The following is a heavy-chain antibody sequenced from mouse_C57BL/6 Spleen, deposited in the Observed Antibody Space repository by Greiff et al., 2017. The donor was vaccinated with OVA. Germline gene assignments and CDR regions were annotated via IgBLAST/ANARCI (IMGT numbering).Heavy chain of an antibody. CDR1: GYTFTSYW. CDR3: ARKEGGGPLDY. J-gene: IGHJ2*01. Sequence: QVQLQQPGAELVMPGASVKLSCKASGYTFTSYWMHWVKQRPGQGLEWIGAIDPSDSYTNYNQKFKGKSTLTVDKSSSKAYMQLSSLTSEDSAVYYCARKEGGGPLDYWGQGTTLTVSS. V-gene: IGHV1-69*01. CDR2: IDPSDSYT. D-gene: IGHD1-1*02.